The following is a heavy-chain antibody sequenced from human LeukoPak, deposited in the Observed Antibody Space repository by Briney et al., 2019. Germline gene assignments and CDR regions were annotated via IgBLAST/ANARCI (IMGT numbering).Heavy chain of an antibody. CDR1: GYTFTSYA. J-gene: IGHJ4*02. CDR2: INAGNGNT. D-gene: IGHD1-1*01. Sequence: GASVKVSCKASGYTFTSYAMHWVRQAPGQRLEWMGWINAGNGNTKYSQKFQGRVTMTRDTSTSTVYMELSSLRSEDTAVYYCASWGPRYNWNDDGLDYWGQGTLVTVSS. CDR3: ASWGPRYNWNDDGLDY. V-gene: IGHV1-3*01.